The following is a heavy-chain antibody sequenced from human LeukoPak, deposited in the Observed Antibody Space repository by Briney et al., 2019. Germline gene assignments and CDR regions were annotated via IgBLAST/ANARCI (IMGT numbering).Heavy chain of an antibody. J-gene: IGHJ4*02. D-gene: IGHD2-21*02. Sequence: GGSLRLSCAASGFNFANHAMSWVRQTPGKGLGWVSAISGGGDITYYADSVTGRFTISRDNSKDTLFLQMHSLRPGDTAVYYCVREDTPATANYWGQGTLVTISS. V-gene: IGHV3-23*01. CDR2: ISGGGDIT. CDR1: GFNFANHA. CDR3: VREDTPATANY.